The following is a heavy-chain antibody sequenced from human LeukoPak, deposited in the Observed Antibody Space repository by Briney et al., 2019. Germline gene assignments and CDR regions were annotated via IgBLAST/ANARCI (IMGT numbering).Heavy chain of an antibody. Sequence: PGGSLRLSCAASGFTFSSYGMHWVRQAPGMGLEWVAFIRYDGSNKYYADSVKGRFTISRDNSKNTLYLQMNSLRAEDTAVYYCAKESFGLRFLEWARDPWGQGTLVTVSS. V-gene: IGHV3-30*02. J-gene: IGHJ5*02. CDR2: IRYDGSNK. D-gene: IGHD3-3*01. CDR1: GFTFSSYG. CDR3: AKESFGLRFLEWARDP.